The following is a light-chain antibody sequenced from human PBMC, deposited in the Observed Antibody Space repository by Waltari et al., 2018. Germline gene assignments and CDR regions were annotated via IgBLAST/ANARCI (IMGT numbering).Light chain of an antibody. CDR3: AAWDDSLNGRWV. J-gene: IGLJ3*02. Sequence: QSVLTQPPSVSGTPGQRVTISCSGSASNIGNNLVNWYQQFPGKAPKLLIYRSDQRPSGAPDRFSGSKSGTSASLAIRALQSEDEADYYCAAWDDSLNGRWVFGGGTKVTVL. V-gene: IGLV1-44*01. CDR1: ASNIGNNL. CDR2: RSD.